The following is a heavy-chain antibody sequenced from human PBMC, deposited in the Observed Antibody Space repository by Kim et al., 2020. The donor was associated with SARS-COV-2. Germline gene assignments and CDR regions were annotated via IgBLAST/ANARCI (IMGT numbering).Heavy chain of an antibody. CDR1: GYSFTSYW. Sequence: GESLKISCKGSGYSFTSYWIGWVRQMPGKGLEWMGIIYPGDSDTRYSPSFQGQVTISADKSISTAYLQRNSLKASDTTMYYCARVHRGRYSGYDTAELDYMGQGDVVTVSS. J-gene: IGHJ4*02. CDR2: IYPGDSDT. V-gene: IGHV5-51*01. CDR3: ARVHRGRYSGYDTAELDY. D-gene: IGHD5-12*01.